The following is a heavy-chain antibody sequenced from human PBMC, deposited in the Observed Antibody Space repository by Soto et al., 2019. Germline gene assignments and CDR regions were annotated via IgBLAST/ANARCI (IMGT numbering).Heavy chain of an antibody. CDR1: GFTFSSYG. J-gene: IGHJ6*02. CDR2: ISYDGSNK. Sequence: QVQLVESGGGVVQPGRSLRLSCAASGFTFSSYGMHWVRQAPGKGLEWVAVISYDGSNKYYADSVKGRFTISRDNSKNTLYLQMNSLRAEDTAVYYCAKELGTRLLWFGDGRVYGMDVWGQGTTVTVSS. D-gene: IGHD3-10*01. CDR3: AKELGTRLLWFGDGRVYGMDV. V-gene: IGHV3-30*18.